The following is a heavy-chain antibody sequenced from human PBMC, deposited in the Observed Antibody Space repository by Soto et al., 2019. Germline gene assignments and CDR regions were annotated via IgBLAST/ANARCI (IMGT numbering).Heavy chain of an antibody. D-gene: IGHD6-13*01. CDR2: INHSGST. CDR1: GGSISSGDYY. J-gene: IGHJ6*02. V-gene: IGHV4-39*07. Sequence: PSETLSLTCTVSGGSISSGDYYWSWIRQPPGKGLELIGEINHSGSTNYNPSLKSRVTISVDTSKNQFSLKLSSVTAADTAVYYCARDRMYSSSWQYYYYGMDVWGQGTTVTVSS. CDR3: ARDRMYSSSWQYYYYGMDV.